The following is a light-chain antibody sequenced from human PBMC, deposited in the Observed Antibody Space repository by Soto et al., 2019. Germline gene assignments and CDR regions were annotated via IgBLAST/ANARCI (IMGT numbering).Light chain of an antibody. CDR3: CSYAGSSTFVV. V-gene: IGLV2-23*03. J-gene: IGLJ2*01. CDR2: EGS. Sequence: QSALTQPASVSGSPGQSITISCTGTSRDVGSYNLVSWYQQHPGKAPKLTIYEGSKRPSGVSNRFSGSKSGNTASQTISGLQAEDEADYYCCSYAGSSTFVVFGGGTKLTVL. CDR1: SRDVGSYNL.